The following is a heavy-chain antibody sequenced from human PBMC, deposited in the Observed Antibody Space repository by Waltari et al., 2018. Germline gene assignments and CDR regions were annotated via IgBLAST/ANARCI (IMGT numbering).Heavy chain of an antibody. J-gene: IGHJ6*02. Sequence: QVQVVESGGGVVQPGRSLRLSCAASEFTFSTYAMHWVRQAPGKGLEWVAVISYNGRNIYYEDSVKGRFTISRDNSKKTLYLQMSSLRAEDTAVYYCARDYCDRTNCHGMDVWGQGTTVTVCS. V-gene: IGHV3-30*04. CDR1: EFTFSTYA. CDR2: ISYNGRNI. CDR3: ARDYCDRTNCHGMDV. D-gene: IGHD3-22*01.